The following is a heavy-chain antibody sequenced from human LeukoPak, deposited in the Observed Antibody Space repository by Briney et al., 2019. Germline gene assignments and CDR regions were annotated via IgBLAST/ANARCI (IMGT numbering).Heavy chain of an antibody. Sequence: SVKVSCKASGYTFNSYDINWVRQATGQGLEWMGGIIPIFGTANYAQKFQGRVTITTDESTSTAYMELSSLRSEDTAVYYCARAPGTATPYYYYMDVWGKGTTVTVSS. CDR1: GYTFNSYD. CDR2: IIPIFGTA. CDR3: ARAPGTATPYYYYMDV. D-gene: IGHD2-21*02. V-gene: IGHV1-69*05. J-gene: IGHJ6*03.